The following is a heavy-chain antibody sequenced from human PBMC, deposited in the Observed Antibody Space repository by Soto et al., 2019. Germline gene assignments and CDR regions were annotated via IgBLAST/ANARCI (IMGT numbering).Heavy chain of an antibody. D-gene: IGHD1-26*01. J-gene: IGHJ4*02. Sequence: SETLSLTCTVSGGSIYTYSWTWLRQPAGKGLEWIGHIYSSGSANYNPSLKSRVSMSVXXXXXXFXLKLXXXTPADTAVYYCATIVGANDYWGQGALVTVSS. CDR3: ATIVGANDY. V-gene: IGHV4-4*07. CDR2: IYSSGSA. CDR1: GGSIYTYS.